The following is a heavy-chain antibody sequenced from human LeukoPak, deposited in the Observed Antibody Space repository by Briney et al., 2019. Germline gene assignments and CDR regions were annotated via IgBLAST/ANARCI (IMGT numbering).Heavy chain of an antibody. V-gene: IGHV4-38-2*01. CDR1: GYSISRGYY. J-gene: IGHJ4*02. Sequence: SETLSLTCAVSGYSISRGYYWGWVRQPPGKRPQWVGSVHESGSSYYNPSLKSRVTISLDTSHNQFSLTLTSVTAADSATYYCVRGEVGDFDSWGQGSLVTVSS. CDR3: VRGEVGDFDS. D-gene: IGHD1-26*01. CDR2: VHESGSS.